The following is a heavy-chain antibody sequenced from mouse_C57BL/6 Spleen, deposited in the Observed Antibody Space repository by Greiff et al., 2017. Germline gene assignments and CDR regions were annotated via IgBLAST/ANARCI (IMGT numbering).Heavy chain of an antibody. D-gene: IGHD2-2*01. V-gene: IGHV1-26*01. CDR2: INPNNGGT. CDR1: GYTFTDYY. Sequence: VQLQQSGPELVKPGASVKISCKASGYTFTDYYMNWVKQSHGKSLEWIGDINPNNGGTSYNQKFKGKATLTVDKSSSTAYMELRSLTSEDSAVYYCARSMVTTEEYWGQGTLVTVSA. CDR3: ARSMVTTEEY. J-gene: IGHJ3*01.